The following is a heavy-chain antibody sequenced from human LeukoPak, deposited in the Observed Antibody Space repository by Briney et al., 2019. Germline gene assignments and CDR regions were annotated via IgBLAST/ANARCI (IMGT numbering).Heavy chain of an antibody. CDR2: IYPGGCDT. CDR1: GYSFTNYW. D-gene: IGHD3-3*01. Sequence: GESLKISCCSAGYSFTNYWIAWGRQMPGKGLEGRVIIYPGGCDTSYSPSFQGQVTISADKSISAAYLQWSSLKAADSAMYYCARLFVTILRQKPHESAGVDYWGQRTLVTVSS. CDR3: ARLFVTILRQKPHESAGVDY. J-gene: IGHJ4*02. V-gene: IGHV5-51*01.